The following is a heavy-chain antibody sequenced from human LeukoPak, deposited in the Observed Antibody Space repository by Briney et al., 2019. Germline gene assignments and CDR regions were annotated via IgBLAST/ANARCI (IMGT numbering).Heavy chain of an antibody. CDR3: TWNYGEYYFRY. V-gene: IGHV3-15*01. D-gene: IGHD1-7*01. CDR1: GFPFNHAW. J-gene: IGHJ4*02. CDR2: IKSQTSGGTI. Sequence: GGSLRLSCAASGFPFNHAWMSWVRQAPGKGLEWVGRIKSQTSGGTIDYAAPVKGRLTISRDDSKNMLYLQVNSLKTEDTAVYYCTWNYGEYYFRYWGQGTLVTVSS.